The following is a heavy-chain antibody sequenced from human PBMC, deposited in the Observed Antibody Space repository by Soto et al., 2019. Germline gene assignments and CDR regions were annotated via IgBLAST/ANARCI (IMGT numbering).Heavy chain of an antibody. CDR2: ISGSGGST. D-gene: IGHD3-3*01. Sequence: RLSCAASGFTFSSYAMSWVRQAPGKGLEWVSAISGSGGSTYYADSVKGRFTISRDNSKNTLYLQMNSLRAEDTAVYYCAKVPPTDFWSGTNFDYWGQGTLVTVSS. CDR3: AKVPPTDFWSGTNFDY. V-gene: IGHV3-23*01. CDR1: GFTFSSYA. J-gene: IGHJ4*02.